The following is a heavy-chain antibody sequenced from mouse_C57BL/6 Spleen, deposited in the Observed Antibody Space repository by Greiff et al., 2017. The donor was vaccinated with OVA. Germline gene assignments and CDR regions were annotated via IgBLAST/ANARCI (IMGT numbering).Heavy chain of an antibody. Sequence: EVQLQQSGPELVKPGASVKMSCKASGYTFTDYNMHWVKQSHGKSLEWIGYINPNNGGTSYNQKFKGKATLTVNKSSSTAYMELRSLTSEDSAVYYCARPHYYGSSLGYWGQGTTLTVSS. CDR1: GYTFTDYN. CDR2: INPNNGGT. V-gene: IGHV1-22*01. D-gene: IGHD1-1*01. CDR3: ARPHYYGSSLGY. J-gene: IGHJ2*01.